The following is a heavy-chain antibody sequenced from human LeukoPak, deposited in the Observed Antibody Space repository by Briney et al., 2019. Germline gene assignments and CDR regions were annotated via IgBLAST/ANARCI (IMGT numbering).Heavy chain of an antibody. J-gene: IGHJ6*02. Sequence: GRSLRLSCAASGFTFSSYAMHWVRQAPGKGLEWVAVISYDGSNKYYADSVKGRFTISRDNSKNTLYLQMNSLRAEDTAVYYCAKDTGRFGEFDYGMDVWGQGTTVTVS. V-gene: IGHV3-30-3*01. CDR2: ISYDGSNK. CDR3: AKDTGRFGEFDYGMDV. D-gene: IGHD3-10*01. CDR1: GFTFSSYA.